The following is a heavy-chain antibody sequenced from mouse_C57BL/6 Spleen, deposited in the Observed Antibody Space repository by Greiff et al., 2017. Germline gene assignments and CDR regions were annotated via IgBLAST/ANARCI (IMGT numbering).Heavy chain of an antibody. CDR3: ARAPYYYGSSYCDY. Sequence: QVQLQQPGAELVRPGSSVKLSCKASGYTFTSYWLHWVKQRPIQGLEWIGNIDPSDSETHYNQKFKDKATLTVDKSSSTAYMQLSSLTSEDSAVYYCARAPYYYGSSYCDYWGQGTTLTVSS. J-gene: IGHJ2*01. CDR2: IDPSDSET. CDR1: GYTFTSYW. V-gene: IGHV1-52*01. D-gene: IGHD1-1*01.